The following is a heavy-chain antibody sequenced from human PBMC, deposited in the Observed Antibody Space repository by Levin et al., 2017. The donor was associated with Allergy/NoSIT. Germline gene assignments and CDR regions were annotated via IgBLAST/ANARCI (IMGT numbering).Heavy chain of an antibody. V-gene: IGHV3-49*04. CDR3: TSDRSDAFSGQFDY. J-gene: IGHJ4*02. CDR1: GFTFGDYG. Sequence: GESLKISCSASGFTFGDYGMTWVRQAPGKGLEWIGFIRSKAYGGTPGYAASVKGRFIISRDDSKSIAYLQMNSLRTEDTAVYYCTSDRSDAFSGQFDYWGQGILVAVSS. CDR2: IRSKAYGGTP. D-gene: IGHD2-15*01.